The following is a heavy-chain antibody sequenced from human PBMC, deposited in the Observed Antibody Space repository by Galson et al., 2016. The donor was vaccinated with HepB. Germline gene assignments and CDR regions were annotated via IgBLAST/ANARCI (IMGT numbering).Heavy chain of an antibody. V-gene: IGHV4-39*01. J-gene: IGHJ5*02. CDR1: GDSIRTYSYY. CDR2: IFYSGST. CDR3: ARLYGASLNWVDP. D-gene: IGHD4-17*01. Sequence: ETLSLTCIVSGDSIRTYSYYWGWIRHPPGKGLEWIGTIFYSGSTYYNPSLKSRVTISLDTPTNHFSLKLTSVTAADTALYYCARLYGASLNWVDPWGQGTLVTVSS.